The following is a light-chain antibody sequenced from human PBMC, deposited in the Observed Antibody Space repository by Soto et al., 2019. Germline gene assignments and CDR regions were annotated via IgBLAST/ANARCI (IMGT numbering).Light chain of an antibody. J-gene: IGKJ4*01. Sequence: EIVMTQSPATLSVSSGERATLSCRASQSVSTNLAWYQQKPGQAPRLLIYGASIRATGIPARFSGSGSVTDFTLTISSLQSEDFAIYLCKQYTKWPSFGGGTKVEIK. CDR3: KQYTKWPS. CDR1: QSVSTN. V-gene: IGKV3D-15*01. CDR2: GAS.